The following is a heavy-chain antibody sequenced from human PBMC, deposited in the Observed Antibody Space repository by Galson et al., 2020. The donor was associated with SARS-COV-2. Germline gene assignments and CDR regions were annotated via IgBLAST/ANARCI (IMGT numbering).Heavy chain of an antibody. CDR1: GGSISRHY. D-gene: IGHD4-17*01. CDR3: ARGGDYVRNWFDS. V-gene: IGHV4-59*11. CDR2: ISKSGTP. J-gene: IGHJ5*01. Sequence: ASETLSLTCTVSGGSISRHYWSWIRQTPGKRLEWIGYISKSGTPNYNSSLTGRVTMSIDTSRNQFSLRLSYVTAADTAVYYCARGGDYVRNWFDSWGQGTLVTVSS.